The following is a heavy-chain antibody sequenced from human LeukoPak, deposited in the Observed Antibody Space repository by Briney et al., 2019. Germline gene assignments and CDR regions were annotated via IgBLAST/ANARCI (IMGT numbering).Heavy chain of an antibody. V-gene: IGHV4-59*01. Sequence: SETLSLTCTVSGGSISNNYWSWFRQPPGKGLEWIGYIYYSGSTNYKPSLKSRVTISVDTSKNQFSLKLSSVTAADTAVYYCARGHYKEYFDYWGQGTLVTVSS. D-gene: IGHD4-11*01. J-gene: IGHJ4*02. CDR2: IYYSGST. CDR3: ARGHYKEYFDY. CDR1: GGSISNNY.